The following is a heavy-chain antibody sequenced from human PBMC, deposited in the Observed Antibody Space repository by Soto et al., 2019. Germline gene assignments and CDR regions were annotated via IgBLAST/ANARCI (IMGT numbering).Heavy chain of an antibody. V-gene: IGHV3-30*03. J-gene: IGHJ2*01. CDR3: ARVEAVAVTWWYFDL. CDR2: ISYDGNTK. D-gene: IGHD6-19*01. CDR1: GFTFSSYA. Sequence: QVQLVESGGGVVQPGRSLRLSCTASGFTFSSYAIHWVRQAPGKGLERVALISYDGNTKYYADSVKGRFTISRDNSKNSVYLQMNSLRTEDTAVYYCARVEAVAVTWWYFDLWGRGTLVTVSS.